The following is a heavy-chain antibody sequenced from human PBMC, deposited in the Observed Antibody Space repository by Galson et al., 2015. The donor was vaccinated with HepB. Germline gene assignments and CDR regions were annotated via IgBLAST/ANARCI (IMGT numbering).Heavy chain of an antibody. D-gene: IGHD3-10*01. Sequence: SLRLSCAASGFTFSSYGMHWVRQAPGKGLEWVAVISYDGSNKYYADSVKGRFTISRDNSKNTLYLQMNSLRAEDTAVYYCAKEGGTVYGSGFSHYYYYGMDVWGQGTTVTVSS. CDR3: AKEGGTVYGSGFSHYYYYGMDV. J-gene: IGHJ6*02. CDR1: GFTFSSYG. CDR2: ISYDGSNK. V-gene: IGHV3-30*18.